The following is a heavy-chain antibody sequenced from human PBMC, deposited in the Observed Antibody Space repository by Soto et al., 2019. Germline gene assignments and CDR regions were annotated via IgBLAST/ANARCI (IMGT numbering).Heavy chain of an antibody. V-gene: IGHV1-69*01. CDR1: GGTFSSYA. CDR2: IIPIFGTA. CDR3: ASPSSSSPKTDAYYYGMDV. D-gene: IGHD6-6*01. Sequence: QVQLVQSGAEVKKPGSSVKVSCKASGGTFSSYAISWVRQAPGQGLEWMGGIIPIFGTANYAQKFQGRVTITADESTSTAYMELSSLRSEDTAVYYCASPSSSSPKTDAYYYGMDVWGQGTTVTVSS. J-gene: IGHJ6*02.